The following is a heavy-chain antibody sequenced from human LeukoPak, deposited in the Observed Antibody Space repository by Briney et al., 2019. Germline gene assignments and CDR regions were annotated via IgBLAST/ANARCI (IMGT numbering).Heavy chain of an antibody. CDR1: GFTFSNYW. J-gene: IGHJ4*02. Sequence: GGSLRLSCAASGFTFSNYWMSWVRQAPGKGLEWVANIKEDGSEKYYVDSVKGRFTISRDNAKNSLYLQMNSLRAEDTAVYYCARDLAAAGFYFFDYWGQGSLVTVSS. CDR3: ARDLAAAGFYFFDY. V-gene: IGHV3-7*01. D-gene: IGHD6-13*01. CDR2: IKEDGSEK.